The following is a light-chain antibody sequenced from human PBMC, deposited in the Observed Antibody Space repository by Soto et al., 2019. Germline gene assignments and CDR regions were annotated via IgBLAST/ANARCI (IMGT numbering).Light chain of an antibody. Sequence: EIVLTQSPATLSLSPGERATLSCRASQRVSSYLAWYQQKPGQAPRLLIYDASNRATGIPARFSGSGSGTDFTLTLSSREPEDFAVYYCQQRSNWPPITFGQGKRLEIK. V-gene: IGKV3-11*01. CDR2: DAS. J-gene: IGKJ5*01. CDR1: QRVSSY. CDR3: QQRSNWPPIT.